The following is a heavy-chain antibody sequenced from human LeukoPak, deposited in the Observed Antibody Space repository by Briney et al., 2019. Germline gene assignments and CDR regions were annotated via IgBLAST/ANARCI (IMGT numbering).Heavy chain of an antibody. V-gene: IGHV4-59*01. CDR2: IYYNGST. J-gene: IGHJ4*02. CDR1: GVSFSSYY. CDR3: ARANAYGLLPDYFFDY. Sequence: SETLSLTCTVSGVSFSSYYWSWIRQPPGKGLEWIGYIYYNGSTNDNPSLKSRVTISVDTSNNQFSLKLSSVAAADTAVYYCARANAYGLLPDYFFDYWGQGTLVTVSS. D-gene: IGHD3-10*01.